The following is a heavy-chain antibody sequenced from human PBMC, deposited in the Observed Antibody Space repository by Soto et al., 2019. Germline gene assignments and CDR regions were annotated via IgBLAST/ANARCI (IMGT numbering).Heavy chain of an antibody. CDR3: ARQGYQCFDY. Sequence: SETLSLTCTVSGGSISSSSYYWGWIRQPPGKGLEWIGSIYYSGSTYYDPSLKSRVTISVDTSKNQFSLKLSSVTAADTAVYYCARQGYQCFDYWGQGTLVTVSS. D-gene: IGHD2-2*01. CDR1: GGSISSSSYY. V-gene: IGHV4-39*01. CDR2: IYYSGST. J-gene: IGHJ4*02.